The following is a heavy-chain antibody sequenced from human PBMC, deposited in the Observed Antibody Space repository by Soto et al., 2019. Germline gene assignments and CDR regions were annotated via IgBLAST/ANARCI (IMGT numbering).Heavy chain of an antibody. D-gene: IGHD1-7*01. CDR2: ISYDGSNK. CDR1: GFTFSSYA. V-gene: IGHV3-30-3*01. Sequence: GSLRLSCAASGFTFSSYAMHWVRQAPGKGLEWVAVISYDGSNKYYADSVKGRFTISRDNSKNTRYLQMNSLRAEDTAVYYCARARTGTTRMTDYYYYGMDVWGQGTTVTVSS. CDR3: ARARTGTTRMTDYYYYGMDV. J-gene: IGHJ6*02.